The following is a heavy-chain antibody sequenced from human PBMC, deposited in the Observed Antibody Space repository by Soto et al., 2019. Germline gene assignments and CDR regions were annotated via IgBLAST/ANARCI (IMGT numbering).Heavy chain of an antibody. J-gene: IGHJ3*02. D-gene: IGHD1-26*01. CDR2: IIPIFGSA. Sequence: QVQLVQSGAEVKKPGSSVKVSCKASGVTFSSYAISWVRQAPGQGLEWMGGIIPIFGSANYAQKFQDRVTITADESTTTTYMELSSLRSEDAAVYYCASRERVDAFDIWGQGTMVTVSS. V-gene: IGHV1-69*01. CDR3: ASRERVDAFDI. CDR1: GVTFSSYA.